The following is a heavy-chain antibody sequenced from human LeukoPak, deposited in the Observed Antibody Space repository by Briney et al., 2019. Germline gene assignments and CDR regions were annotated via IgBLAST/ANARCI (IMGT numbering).Heavy chain of an antibody. CDR3: ARGLGQRWLHQITAHWFDY. V-gene: IGHV4-59*01. Sequence: PSETLSLTCTVSGASISSYYWSWIRQPPGKGLEWIGDIYYSGSINYNPSLKSRVTISVDTSKNQFSLKLSSVTAADTAVYYCARGLGQRWLHQITAHWFDYWGQGTLDTVSS. CDR1: GASISSYY. J-gene: IGHJ4*02. D-gene: IGHD5-24*01. CDR2: IYYSGSI.